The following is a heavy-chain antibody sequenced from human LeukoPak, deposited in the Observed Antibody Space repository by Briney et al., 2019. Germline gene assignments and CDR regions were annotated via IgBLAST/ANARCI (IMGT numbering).Heavy chain of an antibody. CDR3: AKDAVRGRFDP. V-gene: IGHV3-23*01. D-gene: IGHD3-10*01. J-gene: IGHJ5*02. CDR1: GFPFGTYA. CDR2: ISGGSDNT. Sequence: GGSLRLSCTGSGFPFGTYAMSWVRQAPGKGLEWDSAISGGSDNTHYAESVKGRFTISRDISKSTVYLQMNSLRVEDTAVYYCAKDAVRGRFDPWGQGTMVTVSS.